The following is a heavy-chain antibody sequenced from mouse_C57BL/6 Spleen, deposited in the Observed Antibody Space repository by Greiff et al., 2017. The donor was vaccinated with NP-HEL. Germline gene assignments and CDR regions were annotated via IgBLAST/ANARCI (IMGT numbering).Heavy chain of an antibody. V-gene: IGHV1-62-2*01. D-gene: IGHD2-3*01. CDR2: FYPGSGSI. J-gene: IGHJ4*01. CDR1: GYTFTEYT. CDR3: ARHGDGYFSLYYAMDY. Sequence: VQLQQSGAELVKPGASVKLSCKASGYTFTEYTIHWVKQRSGQGLEWIGWFYPGSGSIKYNEKFKDKATLTAYKSSSTVYMELSRVTSEDSAVYFCARHGDGYFSLYYAMDYWGQGTSVTVSS.